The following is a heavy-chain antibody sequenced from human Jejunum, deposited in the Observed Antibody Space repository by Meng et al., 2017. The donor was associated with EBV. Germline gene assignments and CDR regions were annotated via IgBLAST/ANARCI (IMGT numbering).Heavy chain of an antibody. D-gene: IGHD1-26*01. V-gene: IGHV3-74*01. CDR1: GFTLSDHW. Sequence: VQLGESGGGLVQPGGSLRLSCAASGFTLSDHWIHWVRQAPGEGLMWVSRINPDGRTINYGDSVKGRFTISRDNAKNTVYLQMNSLRAEDTAVYYCTRAGYYRFDYWGQGALVTVSS. CDR2: INPDGRTI. CDR3: TRAGYYRFDY. J-gene: IGHJ4*02.